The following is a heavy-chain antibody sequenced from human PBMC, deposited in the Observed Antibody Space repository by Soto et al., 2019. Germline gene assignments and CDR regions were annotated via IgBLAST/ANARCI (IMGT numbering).Heavy chain of an antibody. J-gene: IGHJ5*02. CDR2: IYYSGST. D-gene: IGHD2-2*02. Sequence: PSETLSLTCTVSGGSISSGDYSWSWIRQPPGKGLEWIGYIYYSGSTYYNPSLKSRVTISVDTSKNQFSLKLSSVTAADTAVYYCAVVPAAIGYFRFFDPWGQGTLVTVSS. V-gene: IGHV4-30-4*01. CDR3: AVVPAAIGYFRFFDP. CDR1: GGSISSGDYS.